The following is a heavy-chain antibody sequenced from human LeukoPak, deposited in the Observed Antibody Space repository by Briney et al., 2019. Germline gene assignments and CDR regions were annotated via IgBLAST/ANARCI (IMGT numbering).Heavy chain of an antibody. CDR1: GFTFSSYG. V-gene: IGHV3-30*02. D-gene: IGHD5-18*01. CDR2: IRHDGSNE. Sequence: PGGSLRLSCAASGFTFSSYGMHWVRQAPGKGLEWVAFIRHDGSNEYYADSVKGRFTISRDNSKNTLYLQTNSLRTEDTAVYYCAKDLRGYSYGGYYFDYWGQGTLVTVSS. J-gene: IGHJ4*02. CDR3: AKDLRGYSYGGYYFDY.